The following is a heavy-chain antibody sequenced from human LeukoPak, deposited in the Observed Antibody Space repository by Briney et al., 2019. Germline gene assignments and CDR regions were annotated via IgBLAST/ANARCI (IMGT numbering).Heavy chain of an antibody. J-gene: IGHJ4*02. V-gene: IGHV3-23*01. D-gene: IGHD3-22*01. CDR1: GFTFSSSA. Sequence: PGGSLRLSCAASGFTFSSSAMSWGRSAPGKGLEWFSAFSRSGGSTYYADSVKGRFTISRDNSKNTLYLQMNSLRAEDTAVYYCAKWKYYYDSSGTVIGYFDYWGQGTLVTVSS. CDR3: AKWKYYYDSSGTVIGYFDY. CDR2: FSRSGGST.